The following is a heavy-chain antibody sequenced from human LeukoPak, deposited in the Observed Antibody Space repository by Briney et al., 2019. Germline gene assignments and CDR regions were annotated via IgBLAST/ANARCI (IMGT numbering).Heavy chain of an antibody. CDR2: ISHSGYT. Sequence: PSETLSLTCAVYGESFSGYFWGWIRQPPGTGLEWIGEISHSGYTNYKPSLKSRATISRDTSKNQFSLTLNLVSAADTAVYYCARGAICGSSCRAFDVWGQGTMVTVSS. D-gene: IGHD6-13*01. CDR1: GESFSGYF. V-gene: IGHV4-34*01. J-gene: IGHJ3*01. CDR3: ARGAICGSSCRAFDV.